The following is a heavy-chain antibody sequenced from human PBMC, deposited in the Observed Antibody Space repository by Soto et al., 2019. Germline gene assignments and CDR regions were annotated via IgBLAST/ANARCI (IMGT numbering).Heavy chain of an antibody. D-gene: IGHD3-3*01. V-gene: IGHV1-24*01. CDR3: ATTVVRSLGSGYRFDY. J-gene: IGHJ4*02. CDR1: GYTLTELS. CDR2: FDPEDGET. Sequence: ASVKVSCKVSGYTLTELSMHWVRQAPGKGLEWMGGFDPEDGETIYAQKFQGRVTMTEDTSTDTAYMELSSLRSEDTAVYYCATTVVRSLGSGYRFDYWGQGTLVTVSS.